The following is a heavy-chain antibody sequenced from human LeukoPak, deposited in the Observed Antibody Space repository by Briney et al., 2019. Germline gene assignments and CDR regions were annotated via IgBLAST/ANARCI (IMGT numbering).Heavy chain of an antibody. J-gene: IGHJ4*02. D-gene: IGHD6-13*01. CDR3: ARGRAAAGSSPDYFDF. Sequence: PSETLSLTCAVSGGSISSSNWWSWVRQPPGKGLEWIGEIYHSGSTNYNPSLKSRGTISLDTSKNQFALKLTSVTAADTAVYYCARGRAAAGSSPDYFDFWGRGTQVTVSS. V-gene: IGHV4-4*02. CDR2: IYHSGST. CDR1: GGSISSSNW.